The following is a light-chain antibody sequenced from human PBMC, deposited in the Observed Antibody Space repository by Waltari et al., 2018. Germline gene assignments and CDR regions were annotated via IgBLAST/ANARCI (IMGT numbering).Light chain of an antibody. CDR1: ASNLWNNV. CDR2: RSD. Sequence: QSMLTQPPSASGTPGQGVTISCSGGASNLWNNVVNWYQQVPGKAHKLRIKRSDRRPAGVPDRFSGSKSGTSASLAISGLQSEDEADYYCAAWDDSLNGRWVFGGGTKVTVL. J-gene: IGLJ3*02. V-gene: IGLV1-44*01. CDR3: AAWDDSLNGRWV.